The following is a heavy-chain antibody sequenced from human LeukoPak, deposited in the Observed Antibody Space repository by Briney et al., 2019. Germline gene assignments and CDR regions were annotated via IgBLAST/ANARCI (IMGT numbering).Heavy chain of an antibody. CDR1: IYTFTNYY. D-gene: IGHD6-13*01. Sequence: ASEKVSYKASIYTFTNYYMTWLCQPPPHGLEWIGIINPIGGSTSYAQKFQGRVTMTRDTSTSTVYMELSSLRSEDTAVYYCARAGYSSRDGDYWGQGTLVTVSS. CDR3: ARAGYSSRDGDY. J-gene: IGHJ4*02. CDR2: INPIGGST. V-gene: IGHV1-46*01.